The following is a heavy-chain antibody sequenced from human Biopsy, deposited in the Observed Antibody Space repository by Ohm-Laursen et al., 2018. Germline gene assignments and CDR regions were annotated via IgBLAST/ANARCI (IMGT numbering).Heavy chain of an antibody. J-gene: IGHJ3*02. V-gene: IGHV3-23*01. CDR3: ARPTNARAGGAPFDI. CDR2: INAPGGKT. Sequence: SLRLSCAASGFPFHNYAMNWVRQAPRKGLEWVSGINAPGGKTYYADSVKGRFTISRDNSKSTLYLQIHSLRAEDTAMYYCARPTNARAGGAPFDIWGQGTMVTVSS. CDR1: GFPFHNYA. D-gene: IGHD1-1*01.